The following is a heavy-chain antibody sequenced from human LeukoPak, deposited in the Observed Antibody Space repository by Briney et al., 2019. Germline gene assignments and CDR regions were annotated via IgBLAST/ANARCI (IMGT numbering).Heavy chain of an antibody. V-gene: IGHV4-59*01. CDR3: ARVEGVYYYYYMDV. Sequence: ETLSLTCTVSGGSISGYYWSWIRQPPGKGLEWIGYIFYSGSTNYNPSLKSRVIISVDTSKNQFSLKLSSVTAADTAVYYCARVEGVYYYYYMDVWGKGTTVTVSS. CDR2: IFYSGST. CDR1: GGSISGYY. J-gene: IGHJ6*03. D-gene: IGHD3-16*01.